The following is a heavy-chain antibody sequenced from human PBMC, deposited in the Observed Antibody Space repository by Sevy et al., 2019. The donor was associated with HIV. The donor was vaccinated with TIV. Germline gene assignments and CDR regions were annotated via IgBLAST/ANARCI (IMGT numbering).Heavy chain of an antibody. CDR2: IKQDGSEK. J-gene: IGHJ3*02. Sequence: GGSLRLSCAASGFTFSSYWMSWVRQAPGKGLEWVANIKQDGSEKYYVDSVKGRFAISRDNAKNSLYLQMNSLRVEDTAVYYCARPRVGPHDEFHIWGQGTMVTVSS. CDR1: GFTFSSYW. D-gene: IGHD1-26*01. V-gene: IGHV3-7*03. CDR3: ARPRVGPHDEFHI.